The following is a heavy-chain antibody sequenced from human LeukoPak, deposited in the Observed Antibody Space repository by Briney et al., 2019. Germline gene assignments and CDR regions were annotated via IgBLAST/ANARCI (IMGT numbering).Heavy chain of an antibody. Sequence: SETLSLTCTVSGYSISSGYYWVWIRQPPGKGLEWIGSIYRSGSTYYNPSLKSRVTISVDTSKNQFSLKLSSVTAADTAVYYCARDLDSRGSSSGWYVDYYYYYYMDVWGKGTTVTVSS. CDR3: ARDLDSRGSSSGWYVDYYYYYYMDV. V-gene: IGHV4-38-2*02. J-gene: IGHJ6*03. CDR2: IYRSGST. D-gene: IGHD6-19*01. CDR1: GYSISSGYY.